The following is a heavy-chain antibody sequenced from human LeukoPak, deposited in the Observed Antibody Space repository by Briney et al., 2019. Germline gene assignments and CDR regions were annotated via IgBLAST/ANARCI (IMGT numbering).Heavy chain of an antibody. Sequence: TSETLSLTCTVSVGSISSYYWSWIRQPPGKGLEWIGYIYYSWSTNYNPSLKSRGTISVDTPKNQSSLTLSSVPAADTAVYYCARRIAAGTFDYWGQGTLVTVSS. CDR2: IYYSWST. CDR1: VGSISSYY. V-gene: IGHV4-59*01. J-gene: IGHJ4*02. CDR3: ARRIAAGTFDY. D-gene: IGHD6-13*01.